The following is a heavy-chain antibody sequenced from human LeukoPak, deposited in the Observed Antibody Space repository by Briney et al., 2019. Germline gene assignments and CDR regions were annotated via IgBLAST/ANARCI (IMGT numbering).Heavy chain of an antibody. D-gene: IGHD3-10*01. Sequence: KPSETLSLTCTVSGGSISSYYWSWIRQPPGRGLEWIGYIYYSGSTNYNPSLKSRATISVDTSKNQFSLKLSSVTAADTAVYYCARVSITMVRGVILYYFDYWGQGTPVTVSS. CDR1: GGSISSYY. CDR3: ARVSITMVRGVILYYFDY. CDR2: IYYSGST. J-gene: IGHJ4*02. V-gene: IGHV4-59*01.